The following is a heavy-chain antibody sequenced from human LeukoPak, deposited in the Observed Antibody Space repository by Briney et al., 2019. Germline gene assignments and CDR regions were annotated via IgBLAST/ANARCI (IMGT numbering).Heavy chain of an antibody. Sequence: SETLSLTCTVSGGSISSSSYYWGWIRQPPGKGLEWIGSIYYSGSTYYNPSLKSRVTISVDTSKNQFSLKLSSVTAADTAVYYCARPPDTIFGVVGDYWGQGTLVTVSS. J-gene: IGHJ4*02. CDR2: IYYSGST. CDR1: GGSISSSSYY. V-gene: IGHV4-39*01. CDR3: ARPPDTIFGVVGDY. D-gene: IGHD3-3*01.